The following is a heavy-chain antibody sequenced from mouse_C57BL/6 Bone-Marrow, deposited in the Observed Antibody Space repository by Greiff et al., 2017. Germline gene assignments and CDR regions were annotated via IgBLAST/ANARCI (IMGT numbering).Heavy chain of an antibody. CDR2: IFPGSGST. V-gene: IGHV1-75*01. D-gene: IGHD3-2*01. CDR3: ARSIRTALVSFAY. Sequence: QVQLKESGPELVKPGASVKISCKASGYTFTDYYINWVKQRPGQGLEWIGWIFPGSGSTYYTEKFKGRATLTVDKSSSTAYMLLSSLTSEDSAIYFCARSIRTALVSFAYWGQGTLVTVSA. J-gene: IGHJ3*01. CDR1: GYTFTDYY.